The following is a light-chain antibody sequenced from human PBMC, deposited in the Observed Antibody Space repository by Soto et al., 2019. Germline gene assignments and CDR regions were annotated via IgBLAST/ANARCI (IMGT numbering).Light chain of an antibody. J-gene: IGKJ1*01. CDR1: QSIDSW. CDR2: DAS. Sequence: GDRVTITCRASQSIDSWLAWYQQKPGAAPKLLIYDASTLESGVPSRFSGSGSGTEFTLTISSLQPDDFATYYCQQYNSYSWTFGQGTKVDIK. V-gene: IGKV1-5*01. CDR3: QQYNSYSWT.